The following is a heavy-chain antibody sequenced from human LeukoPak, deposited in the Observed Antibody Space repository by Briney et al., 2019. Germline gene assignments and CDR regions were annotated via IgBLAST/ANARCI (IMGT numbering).Heavy chain of an antibody. J-gene: IGHJ4*02. D-gene: IGHD4-17*01. Sequence: PGGSLRLSCAASGFSFSSSWMTWVRQAPGKGLEWVATIKQDGSEKFYVNSVKGRFTISRDDSKNTLYLQMNSLKTEDTAVYYCTTGGTVTFDYWGQGTLVTVSS. CDR3: TTGGTVTFDY. CDR2: IKQDGSEK. V-gene: IGHV3-7*05. CDR1: GFSFSSSW.